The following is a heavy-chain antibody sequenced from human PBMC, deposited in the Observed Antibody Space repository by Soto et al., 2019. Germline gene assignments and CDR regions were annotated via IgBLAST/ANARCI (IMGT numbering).Heavy chain of an antibody. CDR2: IFSNDEK. J-gene: IGHJ4*02. D-gene: IGHD5-18*01. V-gene: IGHV2-26*01. CDR1: GFSLSNARMG. CDR3: ARIRGTAMVVLYFDY. Sequence: GSGPTLVNPTETLTLTCTVSGFSLSNARMGVSWIRQPPGKALEWLAHIFSNDEKSYSTSLKSRLTISKDTSKSQVVLTMTNMDPVDTATYYCARIRGTAMVVLYFDYWGQGTLVTVSS.